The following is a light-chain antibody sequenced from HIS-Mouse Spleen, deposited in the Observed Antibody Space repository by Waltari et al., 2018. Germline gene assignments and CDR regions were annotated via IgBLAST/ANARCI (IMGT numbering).Light chain of an antibody. CDR3: SSYTSSSTLV. V-gene: IGLV2-14*03. Sequence: QSALTQPASVSGSPGPSITISCTGTSSDLGGYNYFSWYQQHPGKAPKLMIYDVSNRPSGVSNRFSGSKSGNTASLTISGLQAEDEADYYCSSYTSSSTLVFGGGTKLTVL. CDR1: SSDLGGYNY. J-gene: IGLJ3*02. CDR2: DVS.